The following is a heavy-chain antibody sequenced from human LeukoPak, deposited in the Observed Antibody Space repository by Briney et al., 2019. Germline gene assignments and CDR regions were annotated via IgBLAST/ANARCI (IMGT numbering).Heavy chain of an antibody. V-gene: IGHV3-23*01. CDR1: GFTFSSYA. CDR3: AKEGLNYYDSSGYSDY. CDR2: ISGSGGST. D-gene: IGHD3-22*01. Sequence: QAGGSLRLSCAASGFTFSSYAMSWVRQAPGKGLEWVSAISGSGGSTYYADSVKGRFTISRDNSKNTLYLQMNSLRAEDTAVYYCAKEGLNYYDSSGYSDYWGQGTLVTVSS. J-gene: IGHJ4*02.